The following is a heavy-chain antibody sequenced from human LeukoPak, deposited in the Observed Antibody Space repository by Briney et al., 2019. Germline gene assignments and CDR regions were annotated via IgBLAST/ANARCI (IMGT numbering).Heavy chain of an antibody. CDR1: GGTFSSYA. Sequence: ASVKVSCKASGGTFSSYAISWVRQAPGQGLEWMGGIIPIFGTANYAQKFQGRVTITADKSTSTTYMELSSLRSEDTAVYYCAREGDYSCSSTSCYDPFDYWGQGTLVTVSS. V-gene: IGHV1-69*06. D-gene: IGHD2-2*01. CDR3: AREGDYSCSSTSCYDPFDY. CDR2: IIPIFGTA. J-gene: IGHJ4*02.